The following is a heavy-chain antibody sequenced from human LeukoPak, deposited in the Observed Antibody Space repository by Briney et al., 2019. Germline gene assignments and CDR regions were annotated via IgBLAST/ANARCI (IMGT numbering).Heavy chain of an antibody. CDR3: ARGPGDYVWGIYLDY. CDR2: IWYDGSNK. V-gene: IGHV3-33*01. CDR1: GFTFSSYG. J-gene: IGHJ4*02. Sequence: GGSLRLSCAASGFTFSSYGMHWVRQAPGKGLEWVAVIWYDGSNKYYADSVKGRFTISRDNSKNTLYLQMNSLRAEDTAVYYCARGPGDYVWGIYLDYWGQGTLVTVSS. D-gene: IGHD3-16*01.